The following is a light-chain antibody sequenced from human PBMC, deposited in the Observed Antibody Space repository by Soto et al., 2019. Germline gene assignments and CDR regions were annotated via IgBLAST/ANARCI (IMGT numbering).Light chain of an antibody. CDR2: DTS. V-gene: IGLV7-46*01. CDR3: LLSFSGTHVV. Sequence: QAVVTQEPSLTVSPGGTVTLTCGSITGAVTSGHYPYWFQQKSGQAPRALIYDTSNKHSWTPARFSGSLLGGKAALTLSGAQPEDEAEYYCLLSFSGTHVVFGGGTQLTVL. J-gene: IGLJ2*01. CDR1: TGAVTSGHY.